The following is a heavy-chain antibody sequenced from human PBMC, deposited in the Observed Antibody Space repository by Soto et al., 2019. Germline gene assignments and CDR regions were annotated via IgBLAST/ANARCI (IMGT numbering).Heavy chain of an antibody. CDR3: AKDNSHGGFDP. CDR1: GFTFSSYG. CDR2: ISYDGSNK. D-gene: IGHD3-10*01. V-gene: IGHV3-30*18. J-gene: IGHJ5*02. Sequence: QVQLVESGGGVVQPGRSLRLSCAASGFTFSSYGMHWVRQAPGKGLEWVAVISYDGSNKYYADSVKGRFTISRDNSKKTLYLQMNSLRAEDTAVYYCAKDNSHGGFDPWGQGTLVTVSS.